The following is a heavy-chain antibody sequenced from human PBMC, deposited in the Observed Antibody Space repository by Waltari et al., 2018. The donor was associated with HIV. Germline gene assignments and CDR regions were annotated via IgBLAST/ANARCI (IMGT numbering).Heavy chain of an antibody. CDR1: GGSFSGYY. D-gene: IGHD4-17*01. J-gene: IGHJ6*02. Sequence: QVQLQQWGAGLLKPSETLSLTCAVYGGSFSGYYWSWIRQPPGKGLEWIGEINHSGSTNYNPALKSRGTISVDTSNNQFSLKLSSVTAADTAVYYCARGAVTTGVYLYGMDVWGQGTTVTVSS. CDR3: ARGAVTTGVYLYGMDV. CDR2: INHSGST. V-gene: IGHV4-34*01.